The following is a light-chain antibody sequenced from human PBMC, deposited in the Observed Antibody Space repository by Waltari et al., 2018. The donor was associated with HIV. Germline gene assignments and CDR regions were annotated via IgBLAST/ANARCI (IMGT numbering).Light chain of an antibody. CDR2: GAF. Sequence: EIVLPQSPETLFLSPGERATLSCRASQGVSITYLAWYQQRPGQPHRLLIYGAFNRASGIPDRFSGSGSGTDFTLTIDRVEPEDFAVYYCQQFGASHWTFGQGTKVE. J-gene: IGKJ1*01. V-gene: IGKV3-20*01. CDR1: QGVSITY. CDR3: QQFGASHWT.